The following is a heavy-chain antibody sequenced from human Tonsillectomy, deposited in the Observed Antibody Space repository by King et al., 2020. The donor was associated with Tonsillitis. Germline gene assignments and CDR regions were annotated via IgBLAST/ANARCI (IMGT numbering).Heavy chain of an antibody. Sequence: VQLVESGGGLVKPGGSLRLSCAASGFTFSTYSMNWVRQAPGKGLEWVSSISSSSSYMYYADSVKGRFTISRDNAKNSLYLQMNSLRAEDTAVYYCATSIGATDAYFYYWGQGTLVTVSS. J-gene: IGHJ4*02. V-gene: IGHV3-21*01. D-gene: IGHD5-12*01. CDR3: ATSIGATDAYFYY. CDR2: ISSSSSYM. CDR1: GFTFSTYS.